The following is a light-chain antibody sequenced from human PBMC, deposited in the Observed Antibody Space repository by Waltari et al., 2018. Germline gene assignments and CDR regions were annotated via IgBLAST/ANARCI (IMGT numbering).Light chain of an antibody. CDR3: HQSSNWPLT. V-gene: IGKV3D-15*01. CDR1: QSVTSD. CDR2: RAS. Sequence: ETVMTQSPVTLSLSPGERASQSVTSDLAWYQQKPGQAPRLLIYRASNRATGIPDRFSGSGSGTDFTLTLNSLEPEDVAVYYCHQSSNWPLTFGGGTKVEIK. J-gene: IGKJ4*01.